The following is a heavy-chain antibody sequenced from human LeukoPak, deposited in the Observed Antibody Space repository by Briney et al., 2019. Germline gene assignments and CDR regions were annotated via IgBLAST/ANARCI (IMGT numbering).Heavy chain of an antibody. V-gene: IGHV1-18*01. CDR1: GYTFTSYG. D-gene: IGHD6-6*01. Sequence: ASVKVSFKASGYTFTSYGISWVRQAPGQGLEWMGWISAYNGNTNYAQKLQGRVTLTTDTSTSTAYMELRSLRSDDTAVYYCASSALVSNAFDIWGQGTMVTVSS. J-gene: IGHJ3*02. CDR3: ASSALVSNAFDI. CDR2: ISAYNGNT.